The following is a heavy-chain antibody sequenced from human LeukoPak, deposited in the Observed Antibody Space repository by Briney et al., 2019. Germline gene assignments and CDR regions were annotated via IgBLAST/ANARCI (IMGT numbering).Heavy chain of an antibody. CDR3: APLILGSCGSSSCYGY. Sequence: PSETLSLTCTVSGGSISSSSYYWGWIRQPPGKGLEWIGSIYYSGSTYYNPSLKSRVTISVDTSKNQFSLKLSSVTAADTAVYYCAPLILGSCGSSSCYGYWGQGTLVTVSS. CDR1: GGSISSSSYY. J-gene: IGHJ4*02. D-gene: IGHD2-2*01. V-gene: IGHV4-39*01. CDR2: IYYSGST.